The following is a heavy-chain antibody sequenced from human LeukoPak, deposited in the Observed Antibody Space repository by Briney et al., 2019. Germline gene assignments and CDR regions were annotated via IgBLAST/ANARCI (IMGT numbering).Heavy chain of an antibody. CDR2: MNPNSGNT. V-gene: IGHV1-8*01. J-gene: IGHJ4*02. CDR1: GYTFTCYD. D-gene: IGHD3-22*01. Sequence: GASVKVSCKASGYTFTCYDFSSVRQATGQGLEWMGWMNPNSGNTGYAQKFQGRVTMTRNTSISTAYIELSSLRSEDTAVYYCASPRGDISVFTACWGQGTLVTVSS. CDR3: ASPRGDISVFTAC.